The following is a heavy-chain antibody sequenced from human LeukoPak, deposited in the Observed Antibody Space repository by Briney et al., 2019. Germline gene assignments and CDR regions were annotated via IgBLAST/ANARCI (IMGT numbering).Heavy chain of an antibody. D-gene: IGHD2-21*02. CDR1: GGSFSGYY. CDR3: ARGLVTHVGLWNY. V-gene: IGHV4-34*01. Sequence: SETLSLSCAVYGGSFSGYYWSWIRQPPGKGLEWLGEINHSGITNYNPSLKSRVTISLDMSKNQFSLKLSSVTAADTAVYYCARGLVTHVGLWNYWGQGSLVTVSS. J-gene: IGHJ4*02. CDR2: INHSGIT.